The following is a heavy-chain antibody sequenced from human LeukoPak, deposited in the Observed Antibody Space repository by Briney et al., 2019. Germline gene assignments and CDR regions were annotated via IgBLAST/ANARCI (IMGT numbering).Heavy chain of an antibody. J-gene: IGHJ4*02. D-gene: IGHD4-11*01. Sequence: ASVKVSCKASGYTFTRYGISWVRQAPGQGLEWMGIINPSGGSTSYAQKFQGRVTMTRDTPTSTVYMELSSLRSEDTAVYYCARAYDYSNLFDYWGQGTLVTVSS. V-gene: IGHV1-46*01. CDR3: ARAYDYSNLFDY. CDR1: GYTFTRYG. CDR2: INPSGGST.